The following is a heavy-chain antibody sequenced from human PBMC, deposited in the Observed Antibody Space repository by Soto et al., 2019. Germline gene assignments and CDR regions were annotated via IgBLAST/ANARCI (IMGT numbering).Heavy chain of an antibody. CDR3: VAGPAAIIAEYFQH. D-gene: IGHD2-2*02. CDR1: GGSISSGGYY. J-gene: IGHJ1*01. CDR2: IYYSGST. Sequence: SETLSLTCTVSGGSISSGGYYWSWIRQHPGKGLEWIGYIYYSGSTYYNPSLKSRVTISVDTSKNQFSLKLSSVTAADTAVYYCVAGPAAIIAEYFQHWGQGTLVTVSS. V-gene: IGHV4-31*03.